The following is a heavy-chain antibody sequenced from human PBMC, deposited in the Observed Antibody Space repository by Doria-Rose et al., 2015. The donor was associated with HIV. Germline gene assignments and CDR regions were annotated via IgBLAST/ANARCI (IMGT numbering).Heavy chain of an antibody. V-gene: IGHV2-26*01. J-gene: IGHJ4*02. Sequence: SGPVLVKPTETLTLTCTVSGVSLSSPGMGVSWIRQPPGKALEWLAHICSDDERSYQTSLKSRLTISRGISKSQVVLTMTDMDPVDTATYYCARIKSSRWYHKYYFDFWGQGTLVIVSA. CDR2: ICSDDER. CDR3: ARIKSSRWYHKYYFDF. CDR1: GVSLSSPGMG. D-gene: IGHD6-13*01.